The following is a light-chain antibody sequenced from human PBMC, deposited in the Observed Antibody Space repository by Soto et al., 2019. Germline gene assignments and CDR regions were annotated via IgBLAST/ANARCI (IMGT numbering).Light chain of an antibody. Sequence: QSALTQPASVSGSPGQSITISCTGTSSDVGGYNYVSWYQHYPGKAPKLIIYEVSNRPSGVSNRFSGSKSGNTASLTLSGLQAEDEADYYCSSYARNRVLFGGGTKLTVL. CDR1: SSDVGGYNY. J-gene: IGLJ2*01. CDR2: EVS. V-gene: IGLV2-14*01. CDR3: SSYARNRVL.